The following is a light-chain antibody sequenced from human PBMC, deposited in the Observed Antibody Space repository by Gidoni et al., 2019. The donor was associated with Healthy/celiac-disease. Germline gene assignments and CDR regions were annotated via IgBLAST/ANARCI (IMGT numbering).Light chain of an antibody. J-gene: IGLJ1*01. V-gene: IGLV3-19*01. CDR3: NSRDSSGNPPCV. CDR2: GKN. Sequence: SSELPQAPAASVALGQTVRIKCQGDSLRSYYASWYQQKPGQAPVLVIYGKNNRPSRIPHRFSVSSSGNTASLTITGAQAEDVADYYCNSRDSSGNPPCVFGTGTKGTFL. CDR1: SLRSYY.